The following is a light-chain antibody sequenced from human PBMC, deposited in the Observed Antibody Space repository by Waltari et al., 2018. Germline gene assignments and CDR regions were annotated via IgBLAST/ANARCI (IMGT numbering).Light chain of an antibody. Sequence: QLPLTQSPSASASLGASVKPTCTLICGHSDYSIAWHQQQPEKGPRYLMKLDSDGSHTMGDGIPHRFSGSSSGAERYLTISSLQYEDEADYYCQTWGTGFVVFGGGTKLTVL. CDR3: QTWGTGFVV. CDR1: CGHSDYS. J-gene: IGLJ2*01. V-gene: IGLV4-69*01. CDR2: LDSDGSH.